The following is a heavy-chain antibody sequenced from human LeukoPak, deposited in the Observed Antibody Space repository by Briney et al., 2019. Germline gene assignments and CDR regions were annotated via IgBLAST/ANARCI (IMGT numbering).Heavy chain of an antibody. CDR2: IYYSGST. J-gene: IGHJ4*02. V-gene: IGHV4-59*01. Sequence: PSETLSLTCTVSGGSISSYYWSWIRQPPGKGLEWIGYIYYSGSTKYNPSLKSRVTISVDTPKNQFSLKMNSVTAADTAVYYCAGGKGGSGSLLSYFDYWGQGILVTVSS. CDR1: GGSISSYY. CDR3: AGGKGGSGSLLSYFDY. D-gene: IGHD3-10*01.